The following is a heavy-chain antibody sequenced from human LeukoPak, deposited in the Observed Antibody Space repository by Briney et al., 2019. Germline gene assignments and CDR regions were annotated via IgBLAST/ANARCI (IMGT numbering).Heavy chain of an antibody. V-gene: IGHV3-13*01. CDR2: IGTAGDT. D-gene: IGHD3-22*01. J-gene: IGHJ4*02. CDR3: ARAQYYYDSSGLYYFDY. Sequence: GSLRLSCAASGFTFSSYDMHWVRQATGKGLEWVSAIGTAGDTYYPGSVKGRFTISRENAKNSLYLQMNSLRAGDTAVYYCARAQYYYDSSGLYYFDYWGQGTLVTVSS. CDR1: GFTFSSYD.